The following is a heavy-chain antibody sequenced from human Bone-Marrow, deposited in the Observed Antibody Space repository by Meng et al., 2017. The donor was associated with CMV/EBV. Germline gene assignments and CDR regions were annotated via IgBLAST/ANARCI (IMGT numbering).Heavy chain of an antibody. Sequence: GESLKISCAASGFTFSSHEMIWVRQAPGMGLEWVSYIDSSGGTVSFADSVRGRFTVSRDNAKNSLYLHMNSLRGEDTAVYYCAKVGLTAYSPDAFDIWGQGTMVTVSS. CDR1: GFTFSSHE. V-gene: IGHV3-48*03. D-gene: IGHD3-9*01. J-gene: IGHJ3*02. CDR2: IDSSGGTV. CDR3: AKVGLTAYSPDAFDI.